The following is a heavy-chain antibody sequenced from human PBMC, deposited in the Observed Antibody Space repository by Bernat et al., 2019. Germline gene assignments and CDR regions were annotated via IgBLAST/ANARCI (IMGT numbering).Heavy chain of an antibody. J-gene: IGHJ4*02. CDR3: ARLSGYPHGGYFDY. Sequence: QVTLRESGPALVKPTQTLTLTCTFSGFSLSTSGMCVSWIRQPPGKALEWLARIDWDDDKYYSTSLKTMLTISKDTSKNQVVLTMTNMDPVDTATYYCARLSGYPHGGYFDYWGQGTLVTVSS. CDR2: IDWDDDK. V-gene: IGHV2-70*15. CDR1: GFSLSTSGMC. D-gene: IGHD3-22*01.